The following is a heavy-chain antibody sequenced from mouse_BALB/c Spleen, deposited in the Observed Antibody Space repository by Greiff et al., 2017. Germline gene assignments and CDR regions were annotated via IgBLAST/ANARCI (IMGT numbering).Heavy chain of an antibody. V-gene: IGHV1-85*01. CDR1: GYTFTSYD. CDR3: ARKKIYYYGSSPFAY. J-gene: IGHJ3*01. Sequence: VQLQQSGAELVKPGASVKLSCKASGYTFTSYDINWVRQRPEQGLEWIGWIFPGDGSTKYNEKFKGKATLTTDKSSSTAYMQLSRLTSEDSAVYFCARKKIYYYGSSPFAYWGQGTLVTVSA. D-gene: IGHD1-1*01. CDR2: IFPGDGST.